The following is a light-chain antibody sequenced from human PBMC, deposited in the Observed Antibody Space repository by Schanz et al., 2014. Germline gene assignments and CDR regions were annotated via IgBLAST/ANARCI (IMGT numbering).Light chain of an antibody. Sequence: QSALTQPASVSGSPGQSITISCTGTTSDVGSYNLVSWYQQHPGKAPKLMIYDVSYRPSGVSDRFSGSKSGNTASLTISGLQAEDEADYYCSSYTTNSAPGVVFGGGTKVTVL. J-gene: IGLJ2*01. V-gene: IGLV2-14*02. CDR2: DVS. CDR1: TSDVGSYNL. CDR3: SSYTTNSAPGVV.